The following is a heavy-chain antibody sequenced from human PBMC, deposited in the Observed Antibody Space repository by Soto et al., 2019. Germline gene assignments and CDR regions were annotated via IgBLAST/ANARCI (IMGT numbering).Heavy chain of an antibody. V-gene: IGHV4-34*01. J-gene: IGHJ4*02. CDR1: GESFSGYF. Sequence: QVQLQQWGAGLLKPSETLSLTYAVYGESFSGYFWTWIRQLPGEGLEWIGEINRSGGANYNPSLKSRVIISVDTSKNQFSLKLTSVTAADMAVYYCARAPIQGHQVEGHSPSSQTLDYWGQGTQVTVSS. CDR2: INRSGGA. CDR3: ARAPIQGHQVEGHSPSSQTLDY.